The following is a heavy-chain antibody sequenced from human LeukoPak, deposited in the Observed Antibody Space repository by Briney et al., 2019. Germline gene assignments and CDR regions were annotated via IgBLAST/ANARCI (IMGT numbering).Heavy chain of an antibody. CDR3: ARGTDYDMTWEYDY. J-gene: IGHJ4*02. V-gene: IGHV3-21*01. Sequence: GGSLRLSCAASGFTFSNYSMNWVRQAPGKGVAWVSSISSSSSYIYYADSVKGRFTISRDNAKNSLYLQMNSLRAEDTAVYYCARGTDYDMTWEYDYWGQGTLVTVSS. D-gene: IGHD3-9*01. CDR1: GFTFSNYS. CDR2: ISSSSSYI.